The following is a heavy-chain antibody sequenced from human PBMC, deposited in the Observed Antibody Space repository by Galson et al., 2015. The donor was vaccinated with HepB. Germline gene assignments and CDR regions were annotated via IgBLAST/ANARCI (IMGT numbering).Heavy chain of an antibody. CDR2: IIPIFGSA. CDR1: GGTFSPYT. V-gene: IGHV1-69*13. J-gene: IGHJ4*02. CDR3: ARQYDISGYYPY. D-gene: IGHD3-22*01. Sequence: SVKVSCKASGGTFSPYTLSWVRQAPGQGLEWMGGIIPIFGSANYAQKFQGRVTITADESTSTTYMELRRLRSEDTAVYYCARQYDISGYYPYWGQGTLVTVSS.